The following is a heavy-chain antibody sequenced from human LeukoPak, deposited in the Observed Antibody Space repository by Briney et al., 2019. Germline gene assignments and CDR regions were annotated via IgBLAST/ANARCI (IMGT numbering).Heavy chain of an antibody. CDR1: GYTLTGYY. V-gene: IGHV1-2*02. CDR3: VRVVVAATFGSWFDP. CDR2: INPNSGGT. Sequence: ASVKVSCKASGYTLTGYYMHWVRQAPGQGLEWMGWINPNSGGTNYAQKFQGRVTMTRDTSISTAYMELSRLRSDDTAVYYCVRVVVAATFGSWFDPWGQGTLVTVSS. J-gene: IGHJ5*02. D-gene: IGHD2-15*01.